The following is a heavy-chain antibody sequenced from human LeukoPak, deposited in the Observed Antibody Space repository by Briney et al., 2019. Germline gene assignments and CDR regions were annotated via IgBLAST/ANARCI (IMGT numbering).Heavy chain of an antibody. Sequence: SGTLSLTCAFYGGSFSDYYWSWIRQPPGRGLEWIGEIKHGGITNYNPSLKSRVTISVDTSKNQFSLNLSSVTAADTAVYYCTSGFSGVVARDWGQGTLVTVSS. CDR3: TSGFSGVVARD. J-gene: IGHJ4*02. D-gene: IGHD2-15*01. CDR1: GGSFSDYY. V-gene: IGHV4-34*01. CDR2: IKHGGIT.